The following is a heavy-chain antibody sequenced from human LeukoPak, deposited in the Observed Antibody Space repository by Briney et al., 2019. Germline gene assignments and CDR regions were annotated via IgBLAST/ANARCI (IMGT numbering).Heavy chain of an antibody. CDR2: IYRDGSS. V-gene: IGHV3-66*01. D-gene: IGHD3-9*01. CDR1: KFTVSCNY. Sequence: LGGCLRLSCAASKFTVSCNYMSWGRQAPGKGLEWVSVIYRDGSSYFAESVKGSFTIYRDNSKNTLYIQMNSLRAEDTAVYYCARSFYDILIGYYQYFDYWGQ. J-gene: IGHJ4*02. CDR3: ARSFYDILIGYYQYFDY.